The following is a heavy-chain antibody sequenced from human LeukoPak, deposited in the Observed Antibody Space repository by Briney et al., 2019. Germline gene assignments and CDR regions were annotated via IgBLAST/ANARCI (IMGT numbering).Heavy chain of an antibody. Sequence: SETLSLTCTVSGDSINSGRYYWSWIRQPAGKGLEWIGRIYTSGSTNYNPSLKSRVTMSVDTSKNQFSLKLSSVTAADTAVYYCAREGGYSYGDAPLHFDYWGQGTLVTVSS. V-gene: IGHV4-61*02. D-gene: IGHD5-18*01. CDR3: AREGGYSYGDAPLHFDY. CDR1: GDSINSGRYY. CDR2: IYTSGST. J-gene: IGHJ4*02.